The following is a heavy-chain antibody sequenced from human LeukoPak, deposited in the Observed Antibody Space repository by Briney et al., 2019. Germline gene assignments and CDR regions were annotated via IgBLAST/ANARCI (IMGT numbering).Heavy chain of an antibody. CDR3: ARKGPANYYYYYMDV. Sequence: ASVKVSCKASGYTFTSYDVNWVRQATGQGLEWMGWMNPNSGNTGYAQKFQGRVTMTRNTSISTAYMELSSLRSEDTAVYFCARKGPANYYYYYMDVWGKGTTVTVSS. V-gene: IGHV1-8*01. CDR2: MNPNSGNT. D-gene: IGHD2-2*01. J-gene: IGHJ6*03. CDR1: GYTFTSYD.